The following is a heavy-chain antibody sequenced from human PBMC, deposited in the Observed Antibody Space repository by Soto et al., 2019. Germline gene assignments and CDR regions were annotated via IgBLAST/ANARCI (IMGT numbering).Heavy chain of an antibody. CDR2: ISAYNGNT. D-gene: IGHD6-19*01. J-gene: IGHJ3*02. V-gene: IGHV1-18*01. Sequence: AAVKVSCKASGYTFASYGISWVRQAPGQGLEWMGWISAYNGNTNYAQKLQGRVTMTTDTSTSTAYMELRSLRSDDTAVYYCARVVGQWLGDAFDIWGQGTMVTVSS. CDR3: ARVVGQWLGDAFDI. CDR1: GYTFASYG.